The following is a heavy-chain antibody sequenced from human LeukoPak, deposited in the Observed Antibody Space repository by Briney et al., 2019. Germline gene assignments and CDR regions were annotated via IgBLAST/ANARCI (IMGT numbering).Heavy chain of an antibody. CDR3: ARAQTYGSGSYSNYFDY. J-gene: IGHJ4*02. CDR2: IYHSGST. D-gene: IGHD3-10*01. V-gene: IGHV4-30-2*01. Sequence: SQTLSLTYAVSGGSISSGGYSWSWIRQPPGKGLEWIGYIYHSGSTYYNPSLKSRVTISVDRSKNQFSLKLSSVTAADTAVYYCARAQTYGSGSYSNYFDYWGQGTLVTVSS. CDR1: GGSISSGGYS.